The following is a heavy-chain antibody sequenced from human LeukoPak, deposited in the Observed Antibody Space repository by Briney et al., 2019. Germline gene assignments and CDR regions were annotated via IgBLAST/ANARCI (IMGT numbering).Heavy chain of an antibody. J-gene: IGHJ4*02. CDR3: ARVEGQWLVLDY. Sequence: ASLKVSCKASGNTFTGSYMHWVRQAPGQGLEWMGWINPNGGGTYYAQKFQGRVTLTRDTSITTAYMELSRLTSDDTAVYYCARVEGQWLVLDYWGQGTLVTVSS. CDR1: GNTFTGSY. CDR2: INPNGGGT. D-gene: IGHD6-19*01. V-gene: IGHV1-2*02.